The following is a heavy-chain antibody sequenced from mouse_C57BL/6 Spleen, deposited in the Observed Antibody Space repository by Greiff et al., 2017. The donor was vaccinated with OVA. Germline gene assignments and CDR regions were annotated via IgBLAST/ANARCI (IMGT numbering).Heavy chain of an antibody. Sequence: EVQLQQSGPELVKPGASVKISCKASGYTFTDYYMNWVKQSHGKSLEWIGDINPNNGGTSYNQKFKGKATLTVDKSSSTAYMELRSLTSEDSAVYYCARANWLDYWGQGTTLTVSS. J-gene: IGHJ2*01. V-gene: IGHV1-26*01. CDR1: GYTFTDYY. CDR2: INPNNGGT. D-gene: IGHD4-1*01. CDR3: ARANWLDY.